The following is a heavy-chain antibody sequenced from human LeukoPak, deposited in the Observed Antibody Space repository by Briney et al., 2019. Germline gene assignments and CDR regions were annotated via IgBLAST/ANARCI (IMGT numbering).Heavy chain of an antibody. CDR1: GYTFTGYY. J-gene: IGHJ4*02. CDR3: ARQDIVVVPAASLDY. CDR2: ISAYNGNT. D-gene: IGHD2-2*01. V-gene: IGHV1-18*04. Sequence: ASVKVSCKASGYTFTGYYMHWVRQAPGQGLEWMGWISAYNGNTNYAQKLQGRVTMTTDTSTSTAYMELRSLRSDDTAVYYCARQDIVVVPAASLDYWGQGTLVTVSS.